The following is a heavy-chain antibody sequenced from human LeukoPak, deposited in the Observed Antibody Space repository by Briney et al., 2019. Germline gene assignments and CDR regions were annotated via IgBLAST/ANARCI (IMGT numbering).Heavy chain of an antibody. CDR1: GGSISSSSYY. V-gene: IGHV4-39*07. CDR2: IYYSGST. Sequence: NPSETLSLTCTVSGGSISSSSYYWGWIRQPPGKGLEWIGSIYYSGSTYYNPSLKSRVTISVDTSKKQFSLKLSSVTSADTAVYYCARWSHDSSDWGFAPWGQGFLVTVSS. D-gene: IGHD3-22*01. J-gene: IGHJ5*02. CDR3: ARWSHDSSDWGFAP.